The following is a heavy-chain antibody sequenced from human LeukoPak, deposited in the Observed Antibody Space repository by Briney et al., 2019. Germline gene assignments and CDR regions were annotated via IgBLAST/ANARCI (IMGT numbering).Heavy chain of an antibody. CDR2: ISAYNGNT. Sequence: GASVKVSCKASGYTFTTDGISWVRQAPGQGLEWMGWISAYNGNTKYAQKLQGRVTMTTDTSTSTAYMELRSLRSDDTAVYYWARESYVGGSFDYWGQGTLVTVSS. V-gene: IGHV1-18*01. CDR1: GYTFTTDG. J-gene: IGHJ4*02. D-gene: IGHD3-16*01. CDR3: ARESYVGGSFDY.